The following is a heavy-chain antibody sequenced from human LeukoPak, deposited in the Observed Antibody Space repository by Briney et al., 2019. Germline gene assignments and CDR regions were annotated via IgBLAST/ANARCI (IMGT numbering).Heavy chain of an antibody. V-gene: IGHV1-2*02. Sequence: ASVKVSCKASGYTFTGYYMHWVRQAPGQGLEWMGWINPNSGGTNYAQKFQGRVTKTRDTSISTAYMELSRLRSDDTAVYYCARVQRSSGWYNYWGQGTLVTVSS. CDR1: GYTFTGYY. J-gene: IGHJ4*02. CDR3: ARVQRSSGWYNY. CDR2: INPNSGGT. D-gene: IGHD6-19*01.